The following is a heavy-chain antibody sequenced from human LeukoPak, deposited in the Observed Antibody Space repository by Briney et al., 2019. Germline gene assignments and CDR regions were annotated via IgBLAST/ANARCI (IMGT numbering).Heavy chain of an antibody. Sequence: SGPTLVNPTQTLTLTCTFSGFSLRTGGVAVGWIRQPPGKALEWLAFIYWDDDERYSPSLKSRMTITKDTSKNQVVLTITNMDPVDTATYYCAHRSYSTGWYYMDVWGKGTTVTVSS. J-gene: IGHJ6*03. V-gene: IGHV2-5*02. D-gene: IGHD6-19*01. CDR3: AHRSYSTGWYYMDV. CDR1: GFSLRTGGVA. CDR2: IYWDDDE.